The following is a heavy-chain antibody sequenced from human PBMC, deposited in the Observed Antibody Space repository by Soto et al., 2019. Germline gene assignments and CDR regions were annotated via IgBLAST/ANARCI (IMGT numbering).Heavy chain of an antibody. J-gene: IGHJ5*02. Sequence: PGGSLRLSCAASGFTFSSYSMNWVRQAPGKGLEWVSYISSSSSTIYYADSVKGRFTISRDNAKNSLYLQMNRLRAEDTAVYFCVRDQDSRGYSVFNLWGQGTQVTVSS. V-gene: IGHV3-48*01. CDR2: ISSSSSTI. D-gene: IGHD3-22*01. CDR3: VRDQDSRGYSVFNL. CDR1: GFTFSSYS.